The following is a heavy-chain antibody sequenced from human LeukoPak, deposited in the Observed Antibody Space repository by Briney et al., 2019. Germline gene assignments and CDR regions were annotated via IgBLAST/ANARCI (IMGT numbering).Heavy chain of an antibody. CDR3: AKGSAYEMATTYFDY. J-gene: IGHJ4*02. D-gene: IGHD5-12*01. CDR2: ISWNSGSM. Sequence: GGSLRLSCAASGFTFDDYAMHWVRQAPGKGLEWVSGISWNSGSMGYADSVKGRFTISRDNAKNSLYLQMNSLRAEDTALYYCAKGSAYEMATTYFDYWGQGTLVTVSS. V-gene: IGHV3-9*01. CDR1: GFTFDDYA.